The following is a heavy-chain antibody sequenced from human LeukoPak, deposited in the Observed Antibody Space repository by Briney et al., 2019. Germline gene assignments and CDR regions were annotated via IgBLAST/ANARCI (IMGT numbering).Heavy chain of an antibody. J-gene: IGHJ4*02. CDR2: ISAYNGNT. Sequence: ASVKVSCKASGYTFTSYGISWVRHAPGQGLEWMGWISAYNGNTNYAQKLQGRVTMTTDTSTGTAYMELRSLRSDDTAVYYCARADWELLNSFGDYWGQGTLVTVSS. D-gene: IGHD1-26*01. CDR1: GYTFTSYG. CDR3: ARADWELLNSFGDY. V-gene: IGHV1-18*01.